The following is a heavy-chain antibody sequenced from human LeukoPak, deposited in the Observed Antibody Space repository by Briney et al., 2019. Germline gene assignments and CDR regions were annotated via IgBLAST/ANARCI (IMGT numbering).Heavy chain of an antibody. J-gene: IGHJ6*02. D-gene: IGHD3-10*01. Sequence: GGSLRLSCAASGVTFSSYAMNWIRQAPGKGLEWVSCISSSSSTIYYADSVKGRFTISRDNAKNSLYLQMNSLRAEDTAVYYCARDLYYGSGRNGMDVWGQGTTVTVSS. V-gene: IGHV3-48*04. CDR2: ISSSSSTI. CDR1: GVTFSSYA. CDR3: ARDLYYGSGRNGMDV.